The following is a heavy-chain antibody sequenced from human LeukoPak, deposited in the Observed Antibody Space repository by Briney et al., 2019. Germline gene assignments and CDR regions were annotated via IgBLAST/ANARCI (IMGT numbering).Heavy chain of an antibody. CDR2: IGTAGDT. Sequence: PGGSLRLSCAAPGFTFSSYDMHWVRQATGKGLEWVSAIGTAGDTYYPGSVKGRFTISRENAKNSLYLQMNSLRAGDTAVYYCARGDGPLTPPDYWGQGTLVTVSS. D-gene: IGHD3-16*01. J-gene: IGHJ4*02. V-gene: IGHV3-13*01. CDR3: ARGDGPLTPPDY. CDR1: GFTFSSYD.